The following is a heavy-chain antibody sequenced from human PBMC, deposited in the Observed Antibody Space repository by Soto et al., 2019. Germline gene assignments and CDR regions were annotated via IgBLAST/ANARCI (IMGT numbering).Heavy chain of an antibody. CDR3: ARQGSGYSFNWFDP. CDR2: IYYSGST. CDR1: GGSISSSSYY. D-gene: IGHD3-3*01. Sequence: PSETLSLTCTVSGGSISSSSYYWGWIRQPPGKGLEWIGSIYYSGSTYYNPSLKSRVTISVDTSKNQFSLKLSSVTAADTAVHYCARQGSGYSFNWFDPWGQGTLVTVSS. V-gene: IGHV4-39*01. J-gene: IGHJ5*02.